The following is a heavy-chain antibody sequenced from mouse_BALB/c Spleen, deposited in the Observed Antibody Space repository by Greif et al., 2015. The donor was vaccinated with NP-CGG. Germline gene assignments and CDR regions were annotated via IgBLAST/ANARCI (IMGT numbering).Heavy chain of an antibody. CDR3: ARVITGYWYFDV. V-gene: IGHV14-3*02. CDR2: IDPANGNT. Sequence: DVQLQESGAELVKPGASVKLSCTASGFNIKDTYMHWVKQRPEQGLEWIGRIDPANGNTKYDPKFQGKATITADTSSNTAYLQLSSLTSEDTAVYYCARVITGYWYFDVWGAGTTVTVSS. D-gene: IGHD2-4*01. CDR1: GFNIKDTY. J-gene: IGHJ1*01.